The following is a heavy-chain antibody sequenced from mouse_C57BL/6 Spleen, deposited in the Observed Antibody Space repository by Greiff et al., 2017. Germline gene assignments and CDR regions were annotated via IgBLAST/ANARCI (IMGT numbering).Heavy chain of an antibody. CDR2: IYPGDGDT. J-gene: IGHJ1*03. V-gene: IGHV1-80*01. CDR1: GYAFSSYW. Sequence: LQESGAELVKPGASVKISCKASGYAFSSYWMNWVKQRPGKGLEWIGQIYPGDGDTNYNGKFKGKATLTADKSSSTAYMQLSSLTSEDSAVYFCARGNYWYFDVWGTGTTVTVSS. CDR3: ARGNYWYFDV. D-gene: IGHD2-1*01.